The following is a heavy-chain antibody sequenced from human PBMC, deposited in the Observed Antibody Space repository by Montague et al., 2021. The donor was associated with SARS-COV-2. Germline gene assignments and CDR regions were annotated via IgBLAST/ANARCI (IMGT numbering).Heavy chain of an antibody. D-gene: IGHD5-18*01. CDR3: ATGSYGPDAFDI. Sequence: TNYNTSIKSRVTMSVDTSKNQFSLKLNSVTAANTAVYYCATGSYGPDAFDICGQGTMVTSSS. CDR2: T. V-gene: IGHV4-4*07. J-gene: IGHJ3*02.